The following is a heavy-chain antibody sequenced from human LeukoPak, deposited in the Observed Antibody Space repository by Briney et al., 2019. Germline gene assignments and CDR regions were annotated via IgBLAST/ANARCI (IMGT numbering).Heavy chain of an antibody. CDR2: INHSGST. V-gene: IGHV4-34*01. CDR1: GGSFSGYY. CDR3: ARHRAAAGIPTFDY. J-gene: IGHJ4*02. D-gene: IGHD6-13*01. Sequence: SGTLSLTCAVYGGSFSGYYWSWIRQPPGKGLEWIGEINHSGSTNYNPSLKSRVTISVDTSKNQFSLKLSSVTAADTAVYYCARHRAAAGIPTFDYWGQGTLVTVSS.